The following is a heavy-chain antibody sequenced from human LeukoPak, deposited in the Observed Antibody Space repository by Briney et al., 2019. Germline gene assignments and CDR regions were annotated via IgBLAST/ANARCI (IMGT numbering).Heavy chain of an antibody. V-gene: IGHV3-9*01. CDR1: RFTFDDYA. D-gene: IGHD2-2*01. CDR3: ARGWTVPGVVPAADFDY. CDR2: ISWNSGSI. J-gene: IGHJ4*02. Sequence: GGSLRLSFAASRFTFDDYAMHWVRQAPGKGLEWVSGISWNSGSIGYADSVKGRFTISRDNAKNSLYLQMNSLRAEDTALYHCARGWTVPGVVPAADFDYWGQGTLVTVSS.